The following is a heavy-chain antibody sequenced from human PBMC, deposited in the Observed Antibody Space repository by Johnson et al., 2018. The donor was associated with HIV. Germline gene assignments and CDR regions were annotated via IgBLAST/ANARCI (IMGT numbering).Heavy chain of an antibody. D-gene: IGHD1-1*01. Sequence: VQLVESGGGVVQPGRSLRLSCAASGFTFSSYCLHWVRQAPGKGLEWVAVISYDGSNKYYADSVKGRFTISRDSSWNTLSLQMKSLSAEDTAVYFCATIWRNEGRHSFDIWGQGTMVTVSS. CDR2: ISYDGSNK. J-gene: IGHJ3*02. V-gene: IGHV3-30*14. CDR3: ATIWRNEGRHSFDI. CDR1: GFTFSSYC.